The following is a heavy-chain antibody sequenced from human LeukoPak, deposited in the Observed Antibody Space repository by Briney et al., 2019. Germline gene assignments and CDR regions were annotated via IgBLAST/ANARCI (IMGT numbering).Heavy chain of an antibody. CDR1: GGSISSYY. V-gene: IGHV4-4*07. CDR2: IYTSGST. CDR3: ARTPIYYFDNSGYYN. D-gene: IGHD3-22*01. J-gene: IGHJ4*02. Sequence: PSETLSLTCTVSGGSISSYYWSWLRQPAGKGLEWLGRIYTSGSTNYNPSLKSRVTMSIDTSKNQFSLKLTSVTAADTAVYYCARTPIYYFDNSGYYNWGQGTLVTVSS.